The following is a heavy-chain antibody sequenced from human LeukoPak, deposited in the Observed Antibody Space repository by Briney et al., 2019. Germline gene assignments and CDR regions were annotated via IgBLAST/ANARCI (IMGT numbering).Heavy chain of an antibody. CDR3: ARHSGSGSLSRPFDP. CDR2: VYYTGST. Sequence: SETLSLTCSVSGASVTSGGFYWGWLRQPPGKGPEWIATVYYTGSTSYNPSLKSRVTISIDTSKNQFSLRLTSVTTTDTAIYHCARHSGSGSLSRPFDPWGQGTLVTVSS. D-gene: IGHD3-10*01. CDR1: GASVTSGGFY. J-gene: IGHJ5*02. V-gene: IGHV4-39*01.